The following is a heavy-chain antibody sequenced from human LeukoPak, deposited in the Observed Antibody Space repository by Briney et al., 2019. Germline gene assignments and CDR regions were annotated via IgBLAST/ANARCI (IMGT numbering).Heavy chain of an antibody. CDR3: ATSYDGKTAPYDL. D-gene: IGHD4-23*01. V-gene: IGHV4-4*08. J-gene: IGHJ5*02. Sequence: SQTLSLTCTVSNDSISSYCCSWVRQPPGKGLEWIGFMCPSGRTDYNPSLKSRVTMSVDTSKNQLSMELRFLTAADTAVYYCATSYDGKTAPYDLWGHGTLVTVSS. CDR1: NDSISSYC. CDR2: MCPSGRT.